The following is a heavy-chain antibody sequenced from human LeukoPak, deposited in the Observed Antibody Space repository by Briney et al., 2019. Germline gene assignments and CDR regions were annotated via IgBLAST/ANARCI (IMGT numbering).Heavy chain of an antibody. D-gene: IGHD3-22*01. V-gene: IGHV3-23*01. J-gene: IGHJ4*02. Sequence: PGGTLRLSCAASGFTFSSYGMSWVRQAPGRGLEWVSAISGSGGSTYYADSVKGRFTISRDNSKNTLYLQMNSLRAEDTAVYYCAKDRDLWHYYDSSGIDYWGQGTLVTVSS. CDR3: AKDRDLWHYYDSSGIDY. CDR1: GFTFSSYG. CDR2: ISGSGGST.